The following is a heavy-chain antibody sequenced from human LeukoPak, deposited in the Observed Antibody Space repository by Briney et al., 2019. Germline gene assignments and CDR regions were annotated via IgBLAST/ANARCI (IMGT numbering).Heavy chain of an antibody. D-gene: IGHD3-9*01. CDR1: GYTFTSYG. J-gene: IGHJ4*02. V-gene: IGHV1-18*01. CDR2: ISAYNGNT. CDR3: ARCDWLLYFYYFDY. Sequence: ASVKVSCRASGYTFTSYGISWVRQAPGQGLEWMGWISAYNGNTNYAQKLQGRVTMTTDTSASTAYMELRSLRSDDTAVYYCARCDWLLYFYYFDYWGQGTLVTVSS.